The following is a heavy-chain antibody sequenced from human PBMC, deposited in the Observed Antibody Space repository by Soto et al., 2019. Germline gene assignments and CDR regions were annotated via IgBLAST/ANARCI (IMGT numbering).Heavy chain of an antibody. CDR2: IIPIFGTA. V-gene: IGHV1-69*06. J-gene: IGHJ6*02. Sequence: SVKVACKASGGTFSSYAISWGRQAPGQGLEWMGGIIPIFGTANYAQKFQGRVTITADKSTSTAYMELSSLRSEDTAVYYCAIPTDYYASSGPSVYYYGMDVWGQGTTVTVSS. CDR3: AIPTDYYASSGPSVYYYGMDV. CDR1: GGTFSSYA. D-gene: IGHD3-22*01.